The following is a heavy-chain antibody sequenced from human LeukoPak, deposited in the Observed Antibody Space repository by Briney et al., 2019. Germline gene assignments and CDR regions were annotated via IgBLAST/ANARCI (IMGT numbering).Heavy chain of an antibody. J-gene: IGHJ6*02. Sequence: GSLRLSCAASGFTFSSYSMNWVRQAPGKGLEWVSSISSSSSYIYYADSVKGRFTISRDNAKNSLYLQMNSLRAEDTAVYYCARSYDSNYGYYYHGMDVWGQGTTVTVSS. CDR3: ARSYDSNYGYYYHGMDV. CDR1: GFTFSSYS. V-gene: IGHV3-21*01. D-gene: IGHD4-11*01. CDR2: ISSSSSYI.